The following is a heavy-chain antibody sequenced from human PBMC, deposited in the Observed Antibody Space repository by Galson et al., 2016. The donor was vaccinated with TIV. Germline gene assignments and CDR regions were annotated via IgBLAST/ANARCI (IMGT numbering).Heavy chain of an antibody. CDR2: INGDGTEI. Sequence: SLRLSCADSRSTFSSSWMNWVRQAPGKGLEWVANINGDGTEIKYVDSVKGRFTISRDNAKNSLYLQMSNLRVEDTALYYCAQWLGTSNSWGQGTLVTVSS. CDR3: AQWLGTSNS. D-gene: IGHD6-19*01. J-gene: IGHJ4*02. V-gene: IGHV3-7*01. CDR1: RSTFSSSW.